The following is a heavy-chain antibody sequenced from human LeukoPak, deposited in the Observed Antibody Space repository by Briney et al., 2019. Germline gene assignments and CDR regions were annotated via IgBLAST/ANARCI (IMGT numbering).Heavy chain of an antibody. CDR3: TRGSSGRRDN. J-gene: IGHJ4*02. CDR2: MNPNSGNT. CDR1: GYTFTSCD. V-gene: IGHV1-8*01. D-gene: IGHD6-19*01. Sequence: ASVKVSCKASGYTFTSCDINWVGQATGQGREWMGWMNPNSGNTGYKQSFQGRFTMTRDISIGTAYMELSNLKSEDTAIFYWTRGSSGRRDNWGEGTLVTVSA.